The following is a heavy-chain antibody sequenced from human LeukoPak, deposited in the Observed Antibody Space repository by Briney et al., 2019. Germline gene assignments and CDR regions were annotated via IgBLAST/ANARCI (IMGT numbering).Heavy chain of an antibody. D-gene: IGHD6-13*01. CDR2: ISSSSSTI. J-gene: IGHJ5*02. Sequence: GGSLRLSCAASGFTFSSYSMNWVRQAPGKGLEWVSYISSSSSTIYYADSVKGRFTISRDNAKNSLYLQMNSLRAEDTAVYYCARGSMYSSSWYGNWFDPWGQGTLVTVSS. V-gene: IGHV3-48*04. CDR3: ARGSMYSSSWYGNWFDP. CDR1: GFTFSSYS.